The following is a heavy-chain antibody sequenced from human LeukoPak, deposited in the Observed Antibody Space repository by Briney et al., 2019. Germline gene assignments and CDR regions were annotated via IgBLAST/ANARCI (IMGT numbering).Heavy chain of an antibody. V-gene: IGHV4-59*01. J-gene: IGHJ6*03. D-gene: IGHD3-10*01. Sequence: SETLSLTCTVSGGSISSYYWSWIRQPPGKGLEWIGYIYYSGSTNYNPSLKSRVTISVDTSKNQFSLKLSSVTAADTAVYYCARGKRYYGSGSYPSFPYYYYMDVWGKGTTVTISS. CDR3: ARGKRYYGSGSYPSFPYYYYMDV. CDR2: IYYSGST. CDR1: GGSISSYY.